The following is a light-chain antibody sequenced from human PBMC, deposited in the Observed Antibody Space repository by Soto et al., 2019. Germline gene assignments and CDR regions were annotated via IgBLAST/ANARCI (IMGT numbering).Light chain of an antibody. CDR1: QSVGRDY. J-gene: IGKJ4*01. V-gene: IGKV3D-20*01. CDR2: GAS. Sequence: EIVLTQSPATLSLSPGERATLSCGASQSVGRDYLAWYQQKPGLAPRLLIHGASIRATGIPDRFSGSGSGTDFTLIINRLEPEDFAVYFCQQYASSPLTFGGGTELEIK. CDR3: QQYASSPLT.